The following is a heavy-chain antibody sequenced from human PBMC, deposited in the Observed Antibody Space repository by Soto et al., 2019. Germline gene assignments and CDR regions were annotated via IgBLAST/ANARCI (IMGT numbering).Heavy chain of an antibody. D-gene: IGHD4-4*01. J-gene: IGHJ4*02. CDR2: VHFSGST. CDR1: GVSVSSGSYY. V-gene: IGHV4-61*01. CDR3: ARERTDDYNFDY. Sequence: SETLSLTCAVSGVSVSSGSYYWSWIRQPPGKGLEWIGYVHFSGSTNYNPSLKSRVTVSVDTSKNQFSLKLSSVTAADTAVYYCARERTDDYNFDYWGQGTLVTVSS.